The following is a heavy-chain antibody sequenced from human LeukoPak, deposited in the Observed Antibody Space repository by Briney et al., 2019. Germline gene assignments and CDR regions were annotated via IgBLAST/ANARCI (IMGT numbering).Heavy chain of an antibody. CDR3: ARSGYSYGADAFDI. CDR2: IYYSGST. D-gene: IGHD5-18*01. CDR1: GGSISSYY. V-gene: IGHV4-59*01. Sequence: SETLSLTRIVSGGSISSYYWSWIRQPPGKGLEWIGYIYYSGSTNYNPSLKSRVTISVDTSRTQFSLKLSSVTAADTAVYYCARSGYSYGADAFDIWGQGTMVTVSS. J-gene: IGHJ3*02.